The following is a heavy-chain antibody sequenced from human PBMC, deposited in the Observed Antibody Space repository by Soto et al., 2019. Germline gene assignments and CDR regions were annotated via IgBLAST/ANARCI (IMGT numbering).Heavy chain of an antibody. V-gene: IGHV4-39*01. CDR3: GRVVEGATRHTDFDS. D-gene: IGHD2-15*01. J-gene: IGHJ5*01. CDR1: GVSIHNSHSF. CDR2: VYYSGGA. Sequence: SETLSLTCAVSGVSIHNSHSFWGWIRQPPGKGLEFIGSVYYSGGANYNPSLKSRVTVSIDTSNNQFSLRVNSVTAADTAVYYCGRVVEGATRHTDFDSWGPGILVTVSS.